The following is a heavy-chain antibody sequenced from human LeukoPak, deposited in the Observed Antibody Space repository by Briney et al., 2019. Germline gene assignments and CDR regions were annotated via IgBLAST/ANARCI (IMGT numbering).Heavy chain of an antibody. CDR2: IDPNSGGT. V-gene: IGHV1-2*02. CDR1: GYTFTGYY. CDR3: ARSTTPNENEYFEH. J-gene: IGHJ1*01. D-gene: IGHD2/OR15-2a*01. Sequence: GASVKVSCKASGYTFTGYYMHWVRQAPGQGLEWMGWIDPNSGGTNYAQKFQGRVTMTRDTSISTAYMELSRLRSDDTAVYYCARSTTPNENEYFEHWGQGTLVTVSS.